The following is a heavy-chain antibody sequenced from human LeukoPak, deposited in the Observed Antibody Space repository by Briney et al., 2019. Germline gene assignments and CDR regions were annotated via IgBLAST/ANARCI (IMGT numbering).Heavy chain of an antibody. Sequence: GGSLRLSCAASGFSFSSYGMSWVRQAPGKGLEWVSSISGSDDNTYYADSVKGRFTISRDNAKNSLYLQMNSLRAEDTAVYYCARDWGSGWFHAFDIWGQGTMVTVSS. CDR3: ARDWGSGWFHAFDI. CDR1: GFSFSSYG. V-gene: IGHV3-23*01. D-gene: IGHD6-19*01. J-gene: IGHJ3*02. CDR2: ISGSDDNT.